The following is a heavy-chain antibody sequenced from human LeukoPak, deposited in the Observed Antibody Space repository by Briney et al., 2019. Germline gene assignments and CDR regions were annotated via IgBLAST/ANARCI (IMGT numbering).Heavy chain of an antibody. V-gene: IGHV3-23*01. J-gene: IGHJ4*02. CDR3: AKGLL. Sequence: GGSLRLSCAASGFTFSTYAVNWVRQAPGKGLEWVSAISSSGGTTYYADSVKGRFSISRDNSKNTLYLRMNSLRAEDTAIYYCAKGLLGGQGTLVTVSS. CDR1: GFTFSTYA. CDR2: ISSSGGTT.